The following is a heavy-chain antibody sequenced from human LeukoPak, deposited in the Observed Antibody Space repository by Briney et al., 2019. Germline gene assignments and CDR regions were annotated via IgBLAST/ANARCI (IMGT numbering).Heavy chain of an antibody. Sequence: GGSRRLSCAASGLTFSSYSMNWVRQAPGKGLEWVSSISSSSSYIYYADSVKGRFTISRDNAKNSLYLQMNSLRAEDTAVYYCASYCSGGSCYYPWAFDIWGQGTMVTVSS. CDR3: ASYCSGGSCYYPWAFDI. CDR2: ISSSSSYI. CDR1: GLTFSSYS. D-gene: IGHD2-15*01. V-gene: IGHV3-21*01. J-gene: IGHJ3*02.